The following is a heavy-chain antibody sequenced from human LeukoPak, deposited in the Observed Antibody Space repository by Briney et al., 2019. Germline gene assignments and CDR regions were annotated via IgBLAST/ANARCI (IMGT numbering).Heavy chain of an antibody. CDR2: ISSSGSTI. Sequence: KSGGSLRLSCAASGFTFSDYYMSWIRQAPGKGLEWVSYISSSGSTIYYADSVKGRFTISRDDAKNSLYLQMNSLRDEDTAVYFCAREARGSGRDFDYWGQGILVTVSS. CDR1: GFTFSDYY. CDR3: AREARGSGRDFDY. V-gene: IGHV3-11*01. D-gene: IGHD1-26*01. J-gene: IGHJ4*02.